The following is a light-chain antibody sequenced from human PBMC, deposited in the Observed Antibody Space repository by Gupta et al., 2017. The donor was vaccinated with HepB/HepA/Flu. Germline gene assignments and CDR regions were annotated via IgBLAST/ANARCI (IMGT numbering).Light chain of an antibody. J-gene: IGKJ2*04. CDR2: GAS. CDR3: QQYKNWPPCS. V-gene: IGKV3-15*01. Sequence: EIVMTQSPATLSVSPGERATLSCRASQSVSSNLAWYQQKPGQAPRLLIYGASTRATGIPARFSGSGSGTEFTLTISSRQSEDFAVYYCQQYKNWPPCSFGQGTKMEIK. CDR1: QSVSSN.